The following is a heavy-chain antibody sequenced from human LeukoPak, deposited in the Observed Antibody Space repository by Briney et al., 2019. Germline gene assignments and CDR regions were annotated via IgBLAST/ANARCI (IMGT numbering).Heavy chain of an antibody. Sequence: SQTLSLTCAISGDSVSSNSAAWSWIRQSPSRGLEWLGRTYYRSKWYNDYALSVKSRITINPDTSKNHFSLQLNSVTAADTAVYYCARGGIQLWLHRGLGFDYWGQGTLVTVSS. CDR3: ARGGIQLWLHRGLGFDY. V-gene: IGHV6-1*01. CDR1: GDSVSSNSAA. J-gene: IGHJ4*02. D-gene: IGHD5-18*01. CDR2: TYYRSKWYN.